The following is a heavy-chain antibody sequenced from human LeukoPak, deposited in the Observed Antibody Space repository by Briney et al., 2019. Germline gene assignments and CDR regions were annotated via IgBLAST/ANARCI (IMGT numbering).Heavy chain of an antibody. CDR1: GFTFSSYA. J-gene: IGHJ4*02. Sequence: GGSLRLSCAASGFTFSSYAMSWVRQAPGKGLEWVSGISGSGGSTYYADSVKGRFTISRDNSKNTLYLQMNSLRAEDTAVYYCAKDHGSSWYLANNYFDYWGQGTPVTVSS. CDR2: ISGSGGST. CDR3: AKDHGSSWYLANNYFDY. D-gene: IGHD6-13*01. V-gene: IGHV3-23*01.